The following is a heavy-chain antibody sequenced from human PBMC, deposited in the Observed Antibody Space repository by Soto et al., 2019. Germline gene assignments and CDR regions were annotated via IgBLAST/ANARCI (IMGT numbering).Heavy chain of an antibody. V-gene: IGHV3-48*02. CDR1: GFTFSRYS. CDR2: ISSSSSTI. J-gene: IGHJ4*02. Sequence: EVQLVESGGGLVQPGGSLRLSCAASGFTFSRYSMNWVRQAPGKGLEWVSYISSSSSTIYYADSVKGRFTSSRDNAKNSRYLQMNSLRYEDSAVYYCSRTSGRFDYWGQGTLVTVSS. CDR3: SRTSGRFDY. D-gene: IGHD1-1*01.